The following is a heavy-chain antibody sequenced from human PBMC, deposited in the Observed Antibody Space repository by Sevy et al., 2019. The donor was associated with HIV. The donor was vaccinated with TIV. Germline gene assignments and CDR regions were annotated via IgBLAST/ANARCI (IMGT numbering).Heavy chain of an antibody. CDR2: IKQDGSEK. J-gene: IGHJ4*02. D-gene: IGHD3-22*01. CDR1: GFTFSSYW. CDR3: ARDRGYDSSGYLVYFDY. V-gene: IGHV3-7*01. Sequence: GGSLRLSCAASGFTFSSYWMSWVRQAPGKGLEWVANIKQDGSEKYYVDSVKGRFTISRDNAKNSLYLQMNSLRAEDTAVYDCARDRGYDSSGYLVYFDYWGQGTLVTVSS.